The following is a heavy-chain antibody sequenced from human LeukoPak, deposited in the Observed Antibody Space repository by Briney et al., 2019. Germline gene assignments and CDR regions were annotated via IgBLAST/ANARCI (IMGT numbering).Heavy chain of an antibody. CDR1: GYTFTGYY. CDR3: ARDIIVGATTSWWFDP. V-gene: IGHV1-2*02. J-gene: IGHJ5*02. CDR2: INPNSGGT. D-gene: IGHD1-26*01. Sequence: GSVKVSCKASGYTFTGYYMHWVRQAPGQGLEWMGWINPNSGGTNYAQKFQGRVTMTRDTSIGTAYMELSRLRSDDTAVYYCARDIIVGATTSWWFDPWGQGTLVTVSS.